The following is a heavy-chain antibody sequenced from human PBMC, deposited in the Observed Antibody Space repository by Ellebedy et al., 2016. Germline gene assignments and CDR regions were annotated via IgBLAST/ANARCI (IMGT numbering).Heavy chain of an antibody. D-gene: IGHD2-15*01. CDR2: IDPSDSYT. V-gene: IGHV5-10-1*01. Sequence: KVSXKGSGYSFTSYWLSWVRQMPGKGLEWMGRIDPSDSYTNYSPSFQGHVTISADKSISTAYLQWSSLKASDTAMYYCARPRGTVGAFDIWGQGTMVTVSS. CDR3: ARPRGTVGAFDI. J-gene: IGHJ3*02. CDR1: GYSFTSYW.